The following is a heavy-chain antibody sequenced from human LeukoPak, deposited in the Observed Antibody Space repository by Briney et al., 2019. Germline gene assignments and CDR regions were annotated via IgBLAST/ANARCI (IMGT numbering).Heavy chain of an antibody. V-gene: IGHV3-48*04. J-gene: IGHJ4*02. CDR1: GFTFSSYS. CDR2: ISSSSNTI. CDR3: AKGGLRLGELSSFDY. Sequence: GGSLRLSCAASGFTFSSYSMNWVRQAPGKGLEWVSYISSSSNTIHYADSVKGRFTISRDNAKNSLYLQMNSLRAEDTAVYYCAKGGLRLGELSSFDYWGQGTLVTVSS. D-gene: IGHD3-16*02.